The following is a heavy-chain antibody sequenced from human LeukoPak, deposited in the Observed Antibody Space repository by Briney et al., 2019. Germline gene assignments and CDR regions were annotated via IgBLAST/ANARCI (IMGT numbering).Heavy chain of an antibody. D-gene: IGHD1-26*01. Sequence: GGSLRLSCAASGFTFSSYWMSWVRQAPGKGLEWVANIKQDGSEKYYVDSVKGRFTISRDNAKNSLYLQMNSLRTEDTALYYCAKSWELRPLYYYYGMDVWGQGTTVTVSS. V-gene: IGHV3-7*03. CDR1: GFTFSSYW. CDR3: AKSWELRPLYYYYGMDV. J-gene: IGHJ6*02. CDR2: IKQDGSEK.